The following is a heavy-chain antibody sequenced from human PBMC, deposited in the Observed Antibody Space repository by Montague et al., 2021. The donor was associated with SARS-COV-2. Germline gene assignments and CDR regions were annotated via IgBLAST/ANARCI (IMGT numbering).Heavy chain of an antibody. D-gene: IGHD3-10*01. V-gene: IGHV3-7*01. CDR3: ARSLFSSGSF. J-gene: IGHJ4*02. CDR2: IKPDGSVQ. Sequence: SLRLSCAASGFTFSNYWMNWARQAPGKGLEWVASIKPDGSVQNYVDSVKGRFTISRDNAKKSLYLQMNSLRVGDTAVYYCARSLFSSGSFWGQGTLVTVSS. CDR1: GFTFSNYW.